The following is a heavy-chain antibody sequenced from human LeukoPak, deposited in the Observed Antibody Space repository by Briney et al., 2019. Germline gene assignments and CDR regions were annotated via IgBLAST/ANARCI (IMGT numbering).Heavy chain of an antibody. J-gene: IGHJ4*02. CDR3: ARGLRWLQFKHFDY. D-gene: IGHD5-24*01. CDR1: GGSFSGYY. CDR2: INHSGST. Sequence: SETLSLTCAVYGGSFSGYYWSWIRQPPGKGLEWIGEINHSGSTNYNPSLKTRVTISVDTSKNQFSLKLSSAPAADTAVYYCARGLRWLQFKHFDYWGQGTLVTVSS. V-gene: IGHV4-34*01.